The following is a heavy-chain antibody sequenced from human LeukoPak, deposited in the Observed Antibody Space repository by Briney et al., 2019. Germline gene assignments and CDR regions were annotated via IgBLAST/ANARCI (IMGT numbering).Heavy chain of an antibody. CDR1: GFTFSDNA. V-gene: IGHV3-48*02. Sequence: PGGSLRLSCTASGFTFSDNAIHWVRQAPGKGLEWVSYISSSSNNIYYADPVKGRFTITRENAKNSPYSQMNSLRDDAPTVLYCASSDYWGQGTLVTVSS. CDR2: ISSSSNNI. CDR3: ASSDY. J-gene: IGHJ4*02.